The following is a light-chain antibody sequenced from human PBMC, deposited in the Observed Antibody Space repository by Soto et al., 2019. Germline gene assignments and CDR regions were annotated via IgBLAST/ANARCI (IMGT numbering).Light chain of an antibody. J-gene: IGLJ1*01. CDR2: KGT. V-gene: IGLV2-23*01. Sequence: QSALAQPASVSGSPGQSITISCTGTSDDVGAYNSVSWYQQLPHKAPQVILYKGTQRPSGVSSRFSGSTSGNAASLTISGLQADEEADYFCCSSAPESTYVFGTGTKATVL. CDR1: SDDVGAYNS. CDR3: CSSAPESTYV.